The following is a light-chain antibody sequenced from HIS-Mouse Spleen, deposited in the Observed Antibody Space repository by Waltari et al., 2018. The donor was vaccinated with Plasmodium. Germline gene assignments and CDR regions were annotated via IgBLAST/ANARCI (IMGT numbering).Light chain of an antibody. J-gene: IGKJ3*01. CDR1: QSVSSN. V-gene: IGKV3-15*01. CDR3: QQYNNWSFT. Sequence: EIVMTQSPATLSVSPGERATLSCRARQSVSSNLAWYQQKPGQAPRLLIYGASNRATGIPARFSGSGSGTEFTLTISSLQSEDFAVYYCQQYNNWSFTFGPGTKVDIK. CDR2: GAS.